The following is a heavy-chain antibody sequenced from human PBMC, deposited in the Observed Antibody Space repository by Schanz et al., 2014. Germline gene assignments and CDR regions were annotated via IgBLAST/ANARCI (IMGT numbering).Heavy chain of an antibody. V-gene: IGHV3-48*03. CDR3: ARCEDY. Sequence: VQLVESGGGLVKPGGSLRLSCAGSELTLSTHAMTWVRQAPGKGLEWVSYITSGSAKFYADSVKGRFTIFRDNAKDSLYLQMNSLRAEDTAVYYCARCEDYWGQGTLVTVSS. J-gene: IGHJ4*02. CDR2: ITSGSAK. CDR1: ELTLSTHA.